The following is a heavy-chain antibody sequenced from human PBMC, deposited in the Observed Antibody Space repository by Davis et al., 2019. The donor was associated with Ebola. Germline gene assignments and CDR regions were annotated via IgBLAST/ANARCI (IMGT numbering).Heavy chain of an antibody. Sequence: GGSLRLSCSASGFTFSSYGMYWVRQAPGKGLEWVTFIRYDGSDAYYADSVKGRFTISRDTSKNTLYLQMNSLRAEDTAVYYCAKVRAYGPSFDYWGQGTLVTVSS. CDR1: GFTFSSYG. CDR2: IRYDGSDA. J-gene: IGHJ4*02. V-gene: IGHV3-30*02. D-gene: IGHD4-17*01. CDR3: AKVRAYGPSFDY.